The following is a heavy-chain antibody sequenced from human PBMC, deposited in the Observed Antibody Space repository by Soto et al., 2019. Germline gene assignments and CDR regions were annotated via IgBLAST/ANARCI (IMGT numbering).Heavy chain of an antibody. V-gene: IGHV4-30-4*01. Sequence: SETLSLTCTVSGGSISSGDYYWSWIRQPPGKGLEWIGYIYYSGSTYYNPSLKSRVTISVDTSKNQFSLKLSSVTAADTAVYYCARDPYPGSWFDPWGQGTLVTVSS. CDR1: GGSISSGDYY. J-gene: IGHJ5*02. CDR2: IYYSGST. D-gene: IGHD1-26*01. CDR3: ARDPYPGSWFDP.